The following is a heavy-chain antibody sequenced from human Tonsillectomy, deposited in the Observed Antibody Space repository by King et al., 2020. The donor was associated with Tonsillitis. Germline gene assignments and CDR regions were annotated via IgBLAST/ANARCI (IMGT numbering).Heavy chain of an antibody. CDR2: IWYDGSNK. V-gene: IGHV3-33*08. Sequence: VQLVESGGGVVQPGRSLRLSCAASGFTFNNYGIHWVRQAPGKGLEWWAVIWYDGSNKFYADSVKGRFTISRDNSKNTLYLQMNTLRAEDTAVYYCARALGSSGYRLDYWGQGTLVTVSS. CDR1: GFTFNNYG. D-gene: IGHD3-22*01. CDR3: ARALGSSGYRLDY. J-gene: IGHJ4*02.